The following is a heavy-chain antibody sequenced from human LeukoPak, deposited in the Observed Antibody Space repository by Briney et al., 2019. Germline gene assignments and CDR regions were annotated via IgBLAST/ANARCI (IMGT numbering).Heavy chain of an antibody. CDR3: ARDEVLGYDSSGTRPHYGMDV. Sequence: GGSLRLSCAASGFTFSSYAMSWVRQAPGKGLEWVSAISGSGGSTYYADSVKGRFTISRDNSKNTLYLQMNSLRAEDTAVYYRARDEVLGYDSSGTRPHYGMDVWGQGTTVTVSS. V-gene: IGHV3-23*01. CDR1: GFTFSSYA. D-gene: IGHD3-22*01. J-gene: IGHJ6*02. CDR2: ISGSGGST.